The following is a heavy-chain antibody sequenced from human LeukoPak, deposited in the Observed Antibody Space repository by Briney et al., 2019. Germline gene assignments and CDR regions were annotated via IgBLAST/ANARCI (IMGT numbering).Heavy chain of an antibody. D-gene: IGHD3-22*01. J-gene: IGHJ4*02. CDR3: ASDRDYYDSSGYLFDY. V-gene: IGHV3-7*01. CDR2: IKQDGSEK. Sequence: PGASLRLSCAASGFTFSSYWMSWVRQAPGKGLEWVANIKQDGSEKYYVDSVKGRFTISRDNAKNSLYLQMNSLRAEDTAVYYCASDRDYYDSSGYLFDYWGQGTLVTVSS. CDR1: GFTFSSYW.